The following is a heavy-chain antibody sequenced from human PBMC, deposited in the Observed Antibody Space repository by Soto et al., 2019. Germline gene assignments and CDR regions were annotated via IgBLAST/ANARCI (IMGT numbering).Heavy chain of an antibody. V-gene: IGHV3-53*01. CDR3: ARASIAAAGYYFDY. Sequence: EVQLVESGGGLIQPGGSLRLSCAASGFTVSTNYMSWVRQAPGKGLEWVSVIYSGGSTYYADSVKGRFTISRDNSKNTLYLQMNSLRAEDTAVYNCARASIAAAGYYFDYWGQGTLVTVSS. CDR1: GFTVSTNY. D-gene: IGHD6-13*01. J-gene: IGHJ4*02. CDR2: IYSGGST.